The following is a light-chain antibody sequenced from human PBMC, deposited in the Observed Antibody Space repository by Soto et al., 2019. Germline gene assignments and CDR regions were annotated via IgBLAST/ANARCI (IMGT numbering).Light chain of an antibody. J-gene: IGKJ1*01. CDR3: QQYNSYPWT. CDR2: DAS. CDR1: QSISSW. Sequence: DIQMTQSPSTLSASVGDRVTITCRASQSISSWLAWYQQKPGKAPKLLIYDASSLESGVPSRFSGSGSGTEFTLTITSLQPDYFATYHCQQYNSYPWTFGQGTNVEIK. V-gene: IGKV1-5*01.